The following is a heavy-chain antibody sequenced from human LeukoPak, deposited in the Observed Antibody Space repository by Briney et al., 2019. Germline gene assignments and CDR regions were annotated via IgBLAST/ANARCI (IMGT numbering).Heavy chain of an antibody. J-gene: IGHJ4*02. CDR1: GFTFSSYW. CDR2: IKQDGSEK. V-gene: IGHV3-7*01. CDR3: AREEEIAVAGLDY. Sequence: GGSLRLSCAASGFTFSSYWMSWVRQAPGKGLEWVANIKQDGSEKYYVDSVKGRFTVSRDNAKNSLYLQMNSLRAEDTAAYYCAREEEIAVAGLDYWGQGTLVTVSS. D-gene: IGHD6-19*01.